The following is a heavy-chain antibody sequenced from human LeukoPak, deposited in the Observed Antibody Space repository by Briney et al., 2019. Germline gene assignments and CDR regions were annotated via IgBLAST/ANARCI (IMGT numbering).Heavy chain of an antibody. CDR2: IYYSGST. J-gene: IGHJ5*02. Sequence: SETLSLTCTVSGGSISSYYWSWIRQPPGKGLEWIGYIYYSGSTNYNPSLKSRVTISVDTSKNRFSLKLSSVTAADTAVYYCARVRDLSADYYDSSGYYPYWFDPWGQGTLVTVSS. CDR3: ARVRDLSADYYDSSGYYPYWFDP. V-gene: IGHV4-59*01. D-gene: IGHD3-22*01. CDR1: GGSISSYY.